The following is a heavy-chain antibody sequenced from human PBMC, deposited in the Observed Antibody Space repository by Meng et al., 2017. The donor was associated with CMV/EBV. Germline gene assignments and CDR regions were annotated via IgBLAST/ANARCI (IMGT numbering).Heavy chain of an antibody. CDR2: ISAYNGYT. CDR3: ARSVPAAMEYSSSPGNYYGMDV. J-gene: IGHJ6*02. D-gene: IGHD2-2*01. CDR1: GYTFTSYG. V-gene: IGHV1-18*01. Sequence: ASVKVSCKASGYTFTSYGISWVRQAPGQGLEWMGWISAYNGYTNYAQKLQGRVTMTTDTSTSTAYMELRSLRSDDTAVYYCARSVPAAMEYSSSPGNYYGMDVWGQGTTVTVSS.